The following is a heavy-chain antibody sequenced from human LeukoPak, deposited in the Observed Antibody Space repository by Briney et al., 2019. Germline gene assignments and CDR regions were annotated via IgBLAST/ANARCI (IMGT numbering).Heavy chain of an antibody. Sequence: GGSLRLSCAASGFTFSTYGMYWVRQAPGKGLEWVAVISYDGTNEYYADSVKGLFTISRDNSKNTLYLQMNSLRAEDTAVYYCAKDLSPLVWFVSGSDAFDICGQGTMVTVSS. CDR3: AKDLSPLVWFVSGSDAFDI. D-gene: IGHD3-10*01. V-gene: IGHV3-30*18. J-gene: IGHJ3*02. CDR2: ISYDGTNE. CDR1: GFTFSTYG.